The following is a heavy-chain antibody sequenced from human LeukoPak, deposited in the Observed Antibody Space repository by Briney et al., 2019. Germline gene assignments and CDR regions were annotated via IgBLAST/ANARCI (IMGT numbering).Heavy chain of an antibody. Sequence: SETLSLTCAVYGGSFSGYYWSWIRQPPGKGLEWIGEINHSGSTNYNPSLKSRVTISVDTSKNQFSLKLSSVTAADTAVYYCAVFRAQSRHSSGWYTQSPPWGQGTLVTASS. CDR3: AVFRAQSRHSSGWYTQSPP. CDR1: GGSFSGYY. V-gene: IGHV4-34*01. CDR2: INHSGST. D-gene: IGHD6-19*01. J-gene: IGHJ5*02.